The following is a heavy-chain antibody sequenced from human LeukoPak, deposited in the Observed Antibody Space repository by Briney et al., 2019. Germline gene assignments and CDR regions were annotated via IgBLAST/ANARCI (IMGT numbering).Heavy chain of an antibody. J-gene: IGHJ5*02. CDR3: ATERSGGTWFDP. CDR2: IIPIFGTA. CDR1: GGTFSSYA. Sequence: SVKVSCKASGGTFSSYAISWVRQAPGQGLEWMGGIIPIFGTANYAQRFQGRVTMTRDTSTSTVYMELSYLRSEDTAVYYCATERSGGTWFDPWGQGTLVTVSS. D-gene: IGHD2-15*01. V-gene: IGHV1-69*05.